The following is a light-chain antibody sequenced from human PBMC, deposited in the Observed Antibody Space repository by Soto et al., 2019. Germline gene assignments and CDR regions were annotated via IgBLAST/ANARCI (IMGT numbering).Light chain of an antibody. CDR3: QQYGSSPWT. J-gene: IGKJ1*01. CDR1: QSVSSSY. CDR2: GAS. V-gene: IGKV3-20*01. Sequence: EIVLTPSPGTLSLSPGERATISCRASQSVSSSYLACYQQKHGQAPRPLLYGASSRAIGIPDRFSGSGSGTDFTLTISRLEPEDFAVYCCQQYGSSPWTFGQGTKGEIK.